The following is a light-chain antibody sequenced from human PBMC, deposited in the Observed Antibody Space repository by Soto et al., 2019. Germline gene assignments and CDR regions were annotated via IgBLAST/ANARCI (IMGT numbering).Light chain of an antibody. Sequence: EIVLTQSPDTLSLSPGERATLSCRASQSVTSSYLAWYQHKPGQAPRLLIYGASLRATGIPDRFSGSASGTDFSLTISRQEPEDFAVYYCQQHGFSPRTFGPGTRVEIK. CDR2: GAS. CDR3: QQHGFSPRT. J-gene: IGKJ1*01. V-gene: IGKV3-20*01. CDR1: QSVTSSY.